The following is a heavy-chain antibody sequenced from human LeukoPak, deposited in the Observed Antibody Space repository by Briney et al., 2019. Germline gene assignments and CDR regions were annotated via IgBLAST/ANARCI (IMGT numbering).Heavy chain of an antibody. CDR3: AREGVEYSSSFGY. Sequence: SETLSLTCTVSGGSISSGDYYWSWIRQPPGKGREWIGYIYYSGSTYYNPSLKSRVTISVDTSKNQFSLKLSSVTAADTAVYYCAREGVEYSSSFGYWGQGTLVTVSS. CDR1: GGSISSGDYY. CDR2: IYYSGST. V-gene: IGHV4-30-4*08. D-gene: IGHD6-6*01. J-gene: IGHJ4*02.